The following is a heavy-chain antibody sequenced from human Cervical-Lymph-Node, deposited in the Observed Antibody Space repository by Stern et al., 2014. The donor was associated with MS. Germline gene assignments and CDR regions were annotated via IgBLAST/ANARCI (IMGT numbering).Heavy chain of an antibody. CDR2: IVPVFGSA. CDR1: GGTFSSFA. D-gene: IGHD6-6*01. CDR3: ARGTFIAAPYFDY. V-gene: IGHV1-69*12. Sequence: VQLVQSVSEKKRPGSSVKVSCKASGGTFSSFAISWVRQAPGQGLEWMGGIVPVFGSANYAEKFQGRVTITADEYTSTAYMELSNLRSEDTAVYYCARGTFIAAPYFDYWGQGTLVTVSS. J-gene: IGHJ4*02.